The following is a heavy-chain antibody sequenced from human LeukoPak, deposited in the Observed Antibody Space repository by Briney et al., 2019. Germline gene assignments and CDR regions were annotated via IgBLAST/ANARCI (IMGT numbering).Heavy chain of an antibody. CDR3: ARDLRLGELSLAY. D-gene: IGHD3-16*02. CDR1: GFTFSTYS. CDR2: ISSSGSYI. V-gene: IGHV3-21*01. Sequence: GGSLRLSCAASGFTFSTYSMNWVRQAPGKGLEWVTFISSSGSYIYYADSVKGRFTISRDNAKNSLYLQMNSLRAEDTAVYYCARDLRLGELSLAYWGQGTPVTVSS. J-gene: IGHJ4*02.